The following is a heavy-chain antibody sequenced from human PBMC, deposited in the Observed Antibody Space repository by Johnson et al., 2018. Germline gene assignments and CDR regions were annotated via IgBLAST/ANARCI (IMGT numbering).Heavy chain of an antibody. CDR3: ARGYSSLIDYYYYMDV. V-gene: IGHV4-59*01. CDR2: IYYSGST. J-gene: IGHJ6*03. Sequence: QVQLQESGPGLVKXSETXSLXCPVSGGSISSYYWSWIRQPPGKGLEWMGYIYYSGSTNYNPSLKSRVTISVDTSKNQFSLKLSSVTAADTAVYYCARGYSSLIDYYYYMDVWGKGTTVTVSS. D-gene: IGHD2-21*01. CDR1: GGSISSYY.